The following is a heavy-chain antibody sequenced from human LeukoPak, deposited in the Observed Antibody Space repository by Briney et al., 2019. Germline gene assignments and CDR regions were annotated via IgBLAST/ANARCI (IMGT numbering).Heavy chain of an antibody. J-gene: IGHJ4*02. D-gene: IGHD3-10*01. Sequence: GGSLRLSCAASGFTFSRYSMNWVRQAPGKGLEWVAVIPYDGSSEYYADSVKGRFTISRDNSKNMLYLQMNSLRAEDTAVCYCAKPYYYGSRSYMDYWGQGTLVTVSS. V-gene: IGHV3-30*18. CDR1: GFTFSRYS. CDR3: AKPYYYGSRSYMDY. CDR2: IPYDGSSE.